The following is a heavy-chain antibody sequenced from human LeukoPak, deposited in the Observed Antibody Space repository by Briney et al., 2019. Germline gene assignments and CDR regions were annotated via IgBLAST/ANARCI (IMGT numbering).Heavy chain of an antibody. CDR1: GFTFSSYA. D-gene: IGHD6-19*01. V-gene: IGHV3-23*01. CDR2: ISGSGGST. CDR3: ARVSNKRGWDKLDY. Sequence: GGSLRLSCAASGFTFSSYAMSWVRQAPGKGLEWVSAISGSGGSTYYADSVKGRFTISRDNSKNTLYLQMNSLRAEDTAVYYCARVSNKRGWDKLDYWGQGTLVTVSS. J-gene: IGHJ4*02.